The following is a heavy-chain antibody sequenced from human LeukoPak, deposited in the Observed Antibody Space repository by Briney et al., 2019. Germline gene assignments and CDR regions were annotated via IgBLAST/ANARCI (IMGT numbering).Heavy chain of an antibody. CDR2: IYYSGST. Sequence: SETLSLTCTVSGGSISSSSYYWGWIRQPPGKGLEWIGSIYYSGSTYYNPSLKSRLTISVDTSKNQFSLKLSSVTAADTAVYYCARANPGIAAAGSYYFDYWGQGTLVTVSS. D-gene: IGHD6-13*01. J-gene: IGHJ4*02. CDR3: ARANPGIAAAGSYYFDY. V-gene: IGHV4-39*07. CDR1: GGSISSSSYY.